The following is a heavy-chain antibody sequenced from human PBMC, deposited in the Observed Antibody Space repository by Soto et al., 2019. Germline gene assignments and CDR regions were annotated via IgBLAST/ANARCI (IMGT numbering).Heavy chain of an antibody. V-gene: IGHV4-30-4*01. CDR1: GGSISSGDYY. J-gene: IGHJ6*02. Sequence: QVQLQESGPGLVKPSQTLSLTCTVSGGSISSGDYYWSWIRQPPGKGLEWIGYIYYSGSTYYIPSLKDLVTISVDTSKNQFSLKLSSVTAADTAVYYCASVGFGELLAHGMDVWGQGTTVTVSS. D-gene: IGHD3-10*01. CDR3: ASVGFGELLAHGMDV. CDR2: IYYSGST.